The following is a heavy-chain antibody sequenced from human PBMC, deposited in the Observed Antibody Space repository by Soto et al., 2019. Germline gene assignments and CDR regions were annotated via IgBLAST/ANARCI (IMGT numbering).Heavy chain of an antibody. V-gene: IGHV4-59*08. D-gene: IGHD3-10*01. CDR1: GGSIDNYY. CDR3: ARHGFGPLHGLVDV. CDR2: ISYTGYS. Sequence: QVQFQESGPGLVKPSETLSLTCTVSGGSIDNYYCSWFRQPPGKALEWIGYISYTGYSAYNFSLKRRVTLRMDKSKTQFDPTLEPVTATDTAVYYCARHGFGPLHGLVDVWGQGTTVIVSS. J-gene: IGHJ6*02.